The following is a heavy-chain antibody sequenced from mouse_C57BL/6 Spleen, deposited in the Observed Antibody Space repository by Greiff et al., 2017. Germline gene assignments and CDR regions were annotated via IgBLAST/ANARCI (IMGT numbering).Heavy chain of an antibody. CDR1: GYTFTSYW. D-gene: IGHD1-1*01. J-gene: IGHJ4*01. V-gene: IGHV1-69*01. CDR2: IDPSDSYT. CDR3: ARRLRGYAMDY. Sequence: QVQLKQSGAELVMPGASVKLSCKASGYTFTSYWMHWVKQRPGQGLEWIGEIDPSDSYTNYNQKFKGKSTLTVDKSSSTAYMQLSSLTSEDSAVYYCARRLRGYAMDYWGQGTSVTVSS.